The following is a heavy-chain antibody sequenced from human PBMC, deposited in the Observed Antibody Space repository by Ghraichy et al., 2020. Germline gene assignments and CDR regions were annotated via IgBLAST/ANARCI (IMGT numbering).Heavy chain of an antibody. CDR3: ARTISDIVVVPSSAGLDY. D-gene: IGHD2-2*01. J-gene: IGHJ4*02. V-gene: IGHV3-30-3*01. CDR1: GFTFSSYA. Sequence: GGSLRLSCAASGFTFSSYAMHWVRQAPGKGLEWVAVISYDGSNKYYADSVKGRFTISRDNSKNTLYLQMNSLRAEDTAVYYCARTISDIVVVPSSAGLDYWGQGTLVTVSS. CDR2: ISYDGSNK.